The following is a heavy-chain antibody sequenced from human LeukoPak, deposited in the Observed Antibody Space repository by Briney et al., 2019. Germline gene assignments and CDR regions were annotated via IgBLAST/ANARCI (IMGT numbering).Heavy chain of an antibody. CDR3: ARVASISVAGTRPYYMDV. CDR2: IIATLGTT. CDR1: GDILTSYG. D-gene: IGHD6-19*01. J-gene: IGHJ6*03. Sequence: SVKVSCKTSGDILTSYGISWVRQAPGQGLEWMGGIIATLGTTNYAQKFQGRVTIDADKSTSTAYMELNNLRSEDTAVYYCARVASISVAGTRPYYMDVWGQGTTVTVSS. V-gene: IGHV1-69*10.